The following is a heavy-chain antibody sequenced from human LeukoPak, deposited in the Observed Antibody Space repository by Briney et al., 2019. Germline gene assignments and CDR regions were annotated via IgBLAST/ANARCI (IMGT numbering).Heavy chain of an antibody. D-gene: IGHD5-24*01. V-gene: IGHV3-30*18. CDR2: ISYDGSNK. J-gene: IGHJ4*02. Sequence: GRSLRLSCAASGFTFSSYGMHWVRQAPGKGLEWMAVISYDGSNKYYADSVKGRFTISRDNSKNTLYLQMNSLRAEDTAVYYCAKGWLQFFDYWGQGALVTVSS. CDR1: GFTFSSYG. CDR3: AKGWLQFFDY.